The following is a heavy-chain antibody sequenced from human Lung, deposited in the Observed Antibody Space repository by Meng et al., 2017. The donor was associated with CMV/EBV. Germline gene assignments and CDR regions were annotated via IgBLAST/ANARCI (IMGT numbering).Heavy chain of an antibody. CDR3: ARALREYSSSSSDS. CDR2: LIPILNAP. CDR1: GDMFSTYA. J-gene: IGHJ4*02. Sequence: SVKVSCXASGDMFSTYAITWVRQAPGQGLEWMGELIPILNAPNYAQKFQGRVRITADKSTTTAYMELSSLRSDDTAVYYCARALREYSSSSSDSWGQGTLATVSS. V-gene: IGHV1-69*10. D-gene: IGHD6-6*01.